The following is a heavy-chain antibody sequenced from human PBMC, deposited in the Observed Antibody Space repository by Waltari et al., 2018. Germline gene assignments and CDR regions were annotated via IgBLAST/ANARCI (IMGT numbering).Heavy chain of an antibody. J-gene: IGHJ4*02. CDR3: AREYYYGSGSYYKGDY. V-gene: IGHV3-30-3*01. Sequence: QVQLVESGGGVVQPGRSLRLSCAASGFTFSSYAMHWVRQAPGKGLEWVAVISYDGSNKYYADSVKGRFTISRDNSKNTLYLQMNSLRAEDTAVYYCAREYYYGSGSYYKGDYWGQGTLVTVSS. D-gene: IGHD3-10*01. CDR1: GFTFSSYA. CDR2: ISYDGSNK.